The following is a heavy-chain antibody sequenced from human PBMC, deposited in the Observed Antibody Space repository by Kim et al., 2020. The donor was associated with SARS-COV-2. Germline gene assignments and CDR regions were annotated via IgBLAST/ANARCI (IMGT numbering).Heavy chain of an antibody. CDR1: GFTFSSYA. Sequence: GGSLRLSCAASGFTFSSYAMHWVRQAPGKGLEWVAVISYDGSNKYYADSVKGRFTISRDNSKNTLYLQMNSLRAEDTAVYYCARDLGSYSGSSESTFDYWGQGTLVTVSS. CDR3: ARDLGSYSGSSESTFDY. J-gene: IGHJ4*02. V-gene: IGHV3-30-3*01. CDR2: ISYDGSNK. D-gene: IGHD1-26*01.